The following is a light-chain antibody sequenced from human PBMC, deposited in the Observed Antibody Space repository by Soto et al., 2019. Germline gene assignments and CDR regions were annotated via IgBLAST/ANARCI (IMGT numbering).Light chain of an antibody. CDR3: QQYGNSPLT. J-gene: IGKJ4*02. Sequence: ETVLKQSPGTLPLSPGERATLSCRASQSINSNYLAWYQQRPGQAPRLLIFGASTRATGFPARFSGSGSGTDFTLTISRLEPEDFAVYFCQQYGNSPLTFGGGTK. CDR1: QSINSNY. V-gene: IGKV3-20*01. CDR2: GAS.